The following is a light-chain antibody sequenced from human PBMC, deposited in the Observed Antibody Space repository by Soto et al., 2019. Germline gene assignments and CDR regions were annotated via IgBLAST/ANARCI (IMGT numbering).Light chain of an antibody. CDR1: QSVSSSY. CDR3: QQYYSSPRT. CDR2: GAS. J-gene: IGKJ4*01. Sequence: EIVLTQSPGTLSLSPGERATLSCRASQSVSSSYLAWYQQTPGRAPRLLIYGASNRATGIPDRFSGSGSGTDFTLTISRLEPEDFAVYYCQQYYSSPRTFGGGTKVEIK. V-gene: IGKV3-20*01.